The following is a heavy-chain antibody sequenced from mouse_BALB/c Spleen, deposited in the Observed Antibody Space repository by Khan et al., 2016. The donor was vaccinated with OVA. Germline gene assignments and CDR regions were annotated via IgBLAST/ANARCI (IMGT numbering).Heavy chain of an antibody. J-gene: IGHJ4*01. CDR1: GFSLTGYG. Sequence: VQLQESGPGPVAPSQSLSITCTVSGFSLTGYGVNWVRQPPGKGLEWLGMIWGDGSTDYNSALKSRLSISKDNSKSPVFVEMNGLPTDDAARYYCARAYYANYREAMDYWSEGTSVTVST. CDR2: IWGDGST. D-gene: IGHD2-10*01. CDR3: ARAYYANYREAMDY. V-gene: IGHV2-6-7*01.